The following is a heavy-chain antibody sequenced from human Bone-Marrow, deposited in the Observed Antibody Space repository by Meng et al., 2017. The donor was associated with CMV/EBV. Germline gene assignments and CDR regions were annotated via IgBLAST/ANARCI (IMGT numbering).Heavy chain of an antibody. D-gene: IGHD1-20*01. J-gene: IGHJ6*02. Sequence: GSLRLSCTVSGGSISSSSYYWGWIRQPPGKGLEWIGSIYYSGSTYYNPSLKSRVTISVDKSKNQFSLKLSSVTAADTAVYYCARDSHNWNDYYYYGMDVWGQGTTVTVSS. CDR1: GGSISSSSYY. CDR2: IYYSGST. CDR3: ARDSHNWNDYYYYGMDV. V-gene: IGHV4-39*07.